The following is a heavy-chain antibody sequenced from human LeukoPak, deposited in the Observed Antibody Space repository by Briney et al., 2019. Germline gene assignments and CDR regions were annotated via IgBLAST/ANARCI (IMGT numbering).Heavy chain of an antibody. CDR1: GYSIIRGSY. CDR2: MFHSGDT. J-gene: IGHJ4*02. CDR3: AKVGAYGDYARHDY. Sequence: NPSETLSLTCAVSGYSIIRGSYWGWIRQPPGKGLEWIGNMFHSGDTYHNPSLKSRVTISADTSKNQFSLKLTSVTAADTAVYYCAKVGAYGDYARHDYWGQGTLVTVSS. V-gene: IGHV4-38-2*01. D-gene: IGHD4-17*01.